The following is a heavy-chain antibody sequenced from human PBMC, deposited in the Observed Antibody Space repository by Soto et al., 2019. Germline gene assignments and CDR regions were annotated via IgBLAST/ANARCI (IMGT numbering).Heavy chain of an antibody. CDR1: GFTFSSYA. CDR2: ISGSGGST. J-gene: IGHJ2*01. D-gene: IGHD2-15*01. CDR3: ANAGWGSVCSGGSSYPDCYFDL. V-gene: IGHV3-23*01. Sequence: EVQLLESGGGLVQPGGSLRLSCAASGFTFSSYAMSWVRQAPGKGLEWVSAISGSGGSTYYADSVKGRFTISRDNSTNALSLQKNSLSTEDTAVYYCANAGWGSVCSGGSSYPDCYFDLWGRGTLVTVSS.